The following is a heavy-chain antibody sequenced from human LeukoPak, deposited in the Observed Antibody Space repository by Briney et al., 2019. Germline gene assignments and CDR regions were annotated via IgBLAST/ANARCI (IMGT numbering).Heavy chain of an antibody. Sequence: PSETLSLTCTVSGGSISSGSYYWSWIRQPAGKGLEWIGRIYTSGSTNYNPSLKSRVTISVDTSKNQFSLKLSSVTAADTAVYYCARSPVRGVIPYYYGMDVWGQGTTVTVSS. D-gene: IGHD3-10*01. J-gene: IGHJ6*02. CDR2: IYTSGST. V-gene: IGHV4-61*02. CDR1: GGSISSGSYY. CDR3: ARSPVRGVIPYYYGMDV.